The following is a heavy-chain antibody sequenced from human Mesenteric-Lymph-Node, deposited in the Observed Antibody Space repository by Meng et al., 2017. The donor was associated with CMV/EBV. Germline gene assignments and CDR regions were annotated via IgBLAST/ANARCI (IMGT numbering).Heavy chain of an antibody. CDR1: GLTFSSYW. V-gene: IGHV3-7*01. CDR3: ARDSSAAGTGWFDP. J-gene: IGHJ5*02. CDR2: INEHGSDK. Sequence: GESLKISCAASGLTFSSYWMSWVRQAPEKGLEWVANINEHGSDKYYVDSVKGRFTISRDNAKNSLYLQMNSLRAEDTAVYYCARDSSAAGTGWFDPWGQGTLVTVSS. D-gene: IGHD6-13*01.